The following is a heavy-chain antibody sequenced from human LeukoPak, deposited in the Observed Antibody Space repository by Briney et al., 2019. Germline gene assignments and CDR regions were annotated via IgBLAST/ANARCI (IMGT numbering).Heavy chain of an antibody. V-gene: IGHV3-21*01. Sequence: GGSLRLSCAASGFTFSSYSMNWVRQAPGKGLEWVSSISVSNNYMYYAGSVKGRFTMSRDNAKSSLYLQMNSLRAEDTAVYYCTKGVTAGFDPWGQGTLVTVSS. D-gene: IGHD5-18*01. CDR1: GFTFSSYS. CDR2: ISVSNNYM. J-gene: IGHJ5*02. CDR3: TKGVTAGFDP.